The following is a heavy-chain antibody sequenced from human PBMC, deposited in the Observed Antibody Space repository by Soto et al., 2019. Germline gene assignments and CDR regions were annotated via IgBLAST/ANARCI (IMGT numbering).Heavy chain of an antibody. V-gene: IGHV1-69*13. D-gene: IGHD4-17*01. CDR3: ATERGDYGGNPATYYYYGMDV. J-gene: IGHJ6*02. CDR1: GGTFSSYA. CDR2: IIPIFGTA. Sequence: SVKVSCKASGGTFSSYAISWVRQAPGQGLEWMGGIIPIFGTANYAQKFQGRVTITADESTSTAYVELSSLRSEDTAVYYCATERGDYGGNPATYYYYGMDVWGQGTTVTVSS.